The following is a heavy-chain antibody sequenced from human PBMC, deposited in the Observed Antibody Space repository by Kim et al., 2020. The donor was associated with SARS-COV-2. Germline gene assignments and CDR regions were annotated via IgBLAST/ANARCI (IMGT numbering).Heavy chain of an antibody. CDR3: AKAGAPYCGGDCYSLDYYYGMDV. D-gene: IGHD2-21*02. Sequence: GGSLRLSCVASGFTFRSYGMHWVRQAPGKGLEWVAVIPYDGSNKYYADSVKGRFTISRDNSKNTLYLQMNSLRAEDTAVYYCAKAGAPYCGGDCYSLDYYYGMDVWGQGTTVTVSS. V-gene: IGHV3-30*18. CDR2: IPYDGSNK. CDR1: GFTFRSYG. J-gene: IGHJ6*02.